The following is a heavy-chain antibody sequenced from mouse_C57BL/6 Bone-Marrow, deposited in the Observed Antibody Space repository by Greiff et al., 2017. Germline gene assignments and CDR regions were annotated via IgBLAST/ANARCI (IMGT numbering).Heavy chain of an antibody. CDR1: GYTFTSYW. J-gene: IGHJ1*03. D-gene: IGHD2-2*01. Sequence: VQLQQPGAELVKPGASVKLSCKASGYTFTSYWMHWVKQRPGQGLEWIGMIHPNSGSTNYNEKFKSKATLTVDKSSSTAYMQLSSLTSEDSAVYYCEGVYYGYFWYFGVWGTGTTVTVSS. CDR3: EGVYYGYFWYFGV. V-gene: IGHV1-64*01. CDR2: IHPNSGST.